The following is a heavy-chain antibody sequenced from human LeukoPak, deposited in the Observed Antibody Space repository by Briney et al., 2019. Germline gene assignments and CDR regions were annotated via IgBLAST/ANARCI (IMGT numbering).Heavy chain of an antibody. CDR1: GYTFTSYG. CDR2: ISAYNGNT. V-gene: IGHV1-18*01. CDR3: ALTGYDSSGYYGYYYGMDV. Sequence: ASVKVSCKASGYTFTSYGISWVRQAPGQGLEWMGWISAYNGNTNYAQKLQGRVTMTTDTSTSTAYMELRSLRSDDTAVYYCALTGYDSSGYYGYYYGMDVWGQGTTVTVSS. D-gene: IGHD3-22*01. J-gene: IGHJ6*02.